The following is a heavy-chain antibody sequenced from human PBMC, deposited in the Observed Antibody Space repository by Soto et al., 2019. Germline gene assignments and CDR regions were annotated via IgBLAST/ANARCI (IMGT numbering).Heavy chain of an antibody. CDR1: GFTFSSYG. CDR2: IWYDGSNK. V-gene: IGHV3-33*01. CDR3: AVSSGRFDAFDV. J-gene: IGHJ3*01. Sequence: GGSLRLSCAASGFTFSSYGMHWVRQAPGKGLEWVAVIWYDGSNKYYADSVKGRFTISRDNSKNTLYLQMNSLRAEDTAVYYCAVSSGRFDAFDVWGQGTMVTVSS. D-gene: IGHD6-19*01.